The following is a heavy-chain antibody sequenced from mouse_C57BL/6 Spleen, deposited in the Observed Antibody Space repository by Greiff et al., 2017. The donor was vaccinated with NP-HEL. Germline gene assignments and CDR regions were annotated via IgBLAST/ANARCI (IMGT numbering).Heavy chain of an antibody. V-gene: IGHV1-9*01. CDR1: GYTFTGYW. Sequence: QVQLQQSGAELMKPGASVKLSCKATGYTFTGYWIEWVKQRPGHGLEWIGEILPGSGSTNYNEKFKGKATFTADTSSNTAYMQLSSLTTKDSAIEYYARKRNYYGHYAMDYWGQGTSVTVSS. CDR3: ARKRNYYGHYAMDY. CDR2: ILPGSGST. D-gene: IGHD1-1*01. J-gene: IGHJ4*01.